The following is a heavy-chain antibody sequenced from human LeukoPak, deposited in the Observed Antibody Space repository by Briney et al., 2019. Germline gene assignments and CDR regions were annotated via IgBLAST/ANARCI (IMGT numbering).Heavy chain of an antibody. V-gene: IGHV3-21*01. CDR2: ISSSSSYI. CDR1: GFAFSSYT. CDR3: ARDPTPRYCSGGSCYTHYGMDV. D-gene: IGHD2-15*01. Sequence: KSGGSLRLSCAASGFAFSSYTMNWVRQAPGKGLEWVSSISSSSSYIYYADSVKGRLTISRDNAKNSLYLQMNSLRAEHTAVYYCARDPTPRYCSGGSCYTHYGMDVWGQGTTVTVSS. J-gene: IGHJ6*02.